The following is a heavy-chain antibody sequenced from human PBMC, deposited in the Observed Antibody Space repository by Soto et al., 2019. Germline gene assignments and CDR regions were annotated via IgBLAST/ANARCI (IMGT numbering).Heavy chain of an antibody. Sequence: QVQLVESGGGVVQPGRSLRLSCAASGFTFSSYGMHWVRQAPGKGLEWVAVIWYDGSNKYYADSVKGRFTISRDNSKNPMYLQMNSLRAEDTAVYYCARVRGGGNSLDYWGQGTLVTVSS. CDR3: ARVRGGGNSLDY. CDR1: GFTFSSYG. J-gene: IGHJ4*02. V-gene: IGHV3-33*01. CDR2: IWYDGSNK. D-gene: IGHD2-21*02.